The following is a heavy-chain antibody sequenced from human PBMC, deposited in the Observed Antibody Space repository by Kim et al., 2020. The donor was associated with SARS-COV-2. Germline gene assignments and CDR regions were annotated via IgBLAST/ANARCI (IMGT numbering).Heavy chain of an antibody. J-gene: IGHJ5*02. Sequence: PSLKRRVTISIDTSKNQFSLKRSSMTAADTAVYYCASVTCSGGSCYWCDPWGQGTLVTVSS. V-gene: IGHV4-31*02. D-gene: IGHD2-15*01. CDR3: ASVTCSGGSCYWCDP.